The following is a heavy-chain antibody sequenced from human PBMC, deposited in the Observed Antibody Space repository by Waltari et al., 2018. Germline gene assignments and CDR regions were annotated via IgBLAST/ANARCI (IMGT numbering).Heavy chain of an antibody. Sequence: EVQLVQSGAEVKKPGATVKIPCKASGSTFTDYYMPWVQQAPGKGLAWMGRVDPEDGETIYAEKVQGRVTITADTSTDTAYMELSSLRSEDTAVYYCATGITIFGVVISSHDYWGQGTLVTVSS. V-gene: IGHV1-69-2*01. CDR2: VDPEDGET. CDR1: GSTFTDYY. D-gene: IGHD3-3*01. J-gene: IGHJ4*02. CDR3: ATGITIFGVVISSHDY.